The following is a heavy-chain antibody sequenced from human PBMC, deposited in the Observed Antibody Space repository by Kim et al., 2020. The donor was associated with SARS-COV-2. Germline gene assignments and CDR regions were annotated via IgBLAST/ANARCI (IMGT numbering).Heavy chain of an antibody. CDR3: ARDHLDGYNI. V-gene: IGHV3-53*01. D-gene: IGHD5-12*01. Sequence: GGSLRLSCAASGFSVNRFYMTWVRQAPGKGLEWVSVIYYDGNTDYADSVRGRFTIFRDSSRNTLYLQMNSLRAEDTAVCFCARDHLDGYNIWGQGTLVTVSS. CDR2: IYYDGNT. J-gene: IGHJ4*02. CDR1: GFSVNRFY.